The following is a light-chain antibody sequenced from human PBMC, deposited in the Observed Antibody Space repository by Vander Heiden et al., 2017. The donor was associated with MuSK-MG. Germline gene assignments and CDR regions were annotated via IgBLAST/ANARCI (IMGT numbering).Light chain of an antibody. CDR2: DAS. V-gene: IGKV1-33*01. CDR1: QDISNY. J-gene: IGKJ4*02. CDR3: KTYRKLSLT. Sequence: QAPSCLFASVGDRVTITCQASQDISNYLNWYQQKPGKAPKLLIYDASNLETGVPLRFSGSRSGTDFTINISTDECEAIATEYYKTYRKLSLTFGGGTKVEIK.